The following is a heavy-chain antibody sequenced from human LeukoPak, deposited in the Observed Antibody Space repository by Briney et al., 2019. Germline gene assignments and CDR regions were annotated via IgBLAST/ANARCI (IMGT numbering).Heavy chain of an antibody. CDR1: GFTFSSYN. CDR2: ISSSSSYI. J-gene: IGHJ4*02. D-gene: IGHD6-13*01. V-gene: IGHV3-21*01. Sequence: GGSLRLSCAASGFTFSSYNMNWVRQAPGKGLEWVSSISSSSSYIYYADSVKGRFTISRDNAKNSLYLQMNSLRAEDAAVYYCARAEAAASSLDYWGQGTLVTVSS. CDR3: ARAEAAASSLDY.